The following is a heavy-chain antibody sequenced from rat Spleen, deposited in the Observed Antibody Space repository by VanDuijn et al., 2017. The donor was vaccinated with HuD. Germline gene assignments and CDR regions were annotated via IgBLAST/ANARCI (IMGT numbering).Heavy chain of an antibody. Sequence: EVQLVESGGGLVQPGRSLRLSCAASGFTFSSSGMHWIRQAPTKGLEWVASISPSAAYTYYRDSVKGRFTLSRDNAKSTLYLQMDSLRSEDTATYYWARTGGPYYWYFDFWGPGTMVTVSS. CDR1: GFTFSSSG. CDR3: ARTGGPYYWYFDF. V-gene: IGHV5-19*01. D-gene: IGHD1-11*01. J-gene: IGHJ1*01. CDR2: ISPSAAYT.